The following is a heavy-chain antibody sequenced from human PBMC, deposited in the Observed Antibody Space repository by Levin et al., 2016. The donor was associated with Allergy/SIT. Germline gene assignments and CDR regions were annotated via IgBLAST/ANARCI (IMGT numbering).Heavy chain of an antibody. CDR1: GYTFTNYA. D-gene: IGHD2-21*01. J-gene: IGHJ4*02. V-gene: IGHV1-18*01. CDR3: ARLDCGGDCYTSFSADY. CDR2: ISAYSGNT. Sequence: ASVKVSCKASGYTFTNYAITWVRQAPGQGLEWMGWISAYSGNTKYAQKLQGRVTMTTDTSASTAYVELTSLRSDDTAVYYCARLDCGGDCYTSFSADYWGQGTPVTVSS.